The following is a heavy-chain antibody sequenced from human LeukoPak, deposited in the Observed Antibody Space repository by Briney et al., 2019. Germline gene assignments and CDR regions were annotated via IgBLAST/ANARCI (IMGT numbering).Heavy chain of an antibody. V-gene: IGHV1-8*03. CDR1: GGTFSSYA. CDR2: MNPNSGNT. J-gene: IGHJ6*03. D-gene: IGHD2-2*03. Sequence: ASVKVSCKASGGTFSSYAISWVRQAPGQGLEWMGWMNPNSGNTGYAQKFQGRVTITRNTSISTAYMELSSLRSEDTAVYYCARVGIVVVPAAPGPFYYYYYMDVWGKGTTVTVSS. CDR3: ARVGIVVVPAAPGPFYYYYYMDV.